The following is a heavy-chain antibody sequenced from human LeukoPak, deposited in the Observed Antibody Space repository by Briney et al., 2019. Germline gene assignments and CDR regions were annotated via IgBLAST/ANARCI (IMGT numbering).Heavy chain of an antibody. Sequence: SETLSLTCTVSGGSISTYYWSWIRQPPGKGLEWIGYIHYSGTTNYNPSLKNRVTISLDTSKNQFSLKLSSVTAADTAVYYCARGKAVSTFNWFDPWGQGTLVTVSS. J-gene: IGHJ5*02. V-gene: IGHV4-59*12. D-gene: IGHD3-16*01. CDR3: ARGKAVSTFNWFDP. CDR2: IHYSGTT. CDR1: GGSISTYY.